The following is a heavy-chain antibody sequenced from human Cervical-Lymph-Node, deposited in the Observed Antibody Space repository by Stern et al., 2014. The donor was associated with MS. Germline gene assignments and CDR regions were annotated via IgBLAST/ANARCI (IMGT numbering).Heavy chain of an antibody. V-gene: IGHV2-5*01. Sequence: ESGPALVKPTQTLTLTCTFSGFSLSTSGLGVGWIRQPPGEALEWLAFIYWYDQKRDSPSLKSRLSITKDTSKNQVVLTLTNVDPVDTATYYCAHRTAGPFDYWGQGTLVTVSS. CDR3: AHRTAGPFDY. CDR2: IYWYDQK. CDR1: GFSLSTSGLG. J-gene: IGHJ4*02.